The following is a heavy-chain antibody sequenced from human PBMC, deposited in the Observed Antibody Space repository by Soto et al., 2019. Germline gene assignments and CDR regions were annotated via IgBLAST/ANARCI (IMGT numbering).Heavy chain of an antibody. CDR3: VFRVGRDY. J-gene: IGHJ4*02. V-gene: IGHV3-23*01. Sequence: GSLRLSCAASGFTFSTYATSWVRQAPGRGLEWVSAISSGGTNTYYADSVKGRFTISRDNSKNTLYLQMNSLRAEDTAVYYCVFRVGRDYWGQGTLVTVSS. CDR1: GFTFSTYA. CDR2: ISSGGTNT. D-gene: IGHD1-26*01.